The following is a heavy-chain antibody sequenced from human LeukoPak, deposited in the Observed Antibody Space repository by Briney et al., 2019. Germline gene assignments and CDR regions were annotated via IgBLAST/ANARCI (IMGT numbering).Heavy chain of an antibody. CDR2: IYYSGST. V-gene: IGHV4-59*01. Sequence: GSLRLSCAASGFTFRSYAMSWIRQPPGKGLEWIGYIYYSGSTNYNPSLKSRVTISVDTSKNQFSLKLSSVTAADTAVYYCARDRSKDYYYYGMDVWGQGTTVTVSS. D-gene: IGHD1-26*01. CDR1: GFTFRSYA. J-gene: IGHJ6*02. CDR3: ARDRSKDYYYYGMDV.